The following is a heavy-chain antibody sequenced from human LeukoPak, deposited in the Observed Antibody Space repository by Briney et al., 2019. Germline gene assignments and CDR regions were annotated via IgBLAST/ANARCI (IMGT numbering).Heavy chain of an antibody. Sequence: TASETLSLTCTVSGYSISSGYYWGWIRQPPGKGLEWIGSIYHSGRTYYNPSLKSRLTMSVDKSKNQFSLNVNSVTAADTAVYYCARGYIEVVLTTTYSFFDPWGQGILVTVSS. CDR1: GYSISSGYY. CDR2: IYHSGRT. CDR3: ARGYIEVVLTTTYSFFDP. V-gene: IGHV4-38-2*02. J-gene: IGHJ5*02. D-gene: IGHD2-15*01.